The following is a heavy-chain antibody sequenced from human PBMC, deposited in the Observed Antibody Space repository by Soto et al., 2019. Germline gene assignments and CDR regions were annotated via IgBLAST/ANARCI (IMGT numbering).Heavy chain of an antibody. CDR2: IKSKTDGGTT. V-gene: IGHV3-15*01. CDR3: TTDLYFSMTPVNY. Sequence: EVQLVESGGGLVKPGGSLRLSCAASGFTFSNAWMSWVRQAPGKGLEWVGRIKSKTDGGTTDYAAPVKGRFTISRDDSKNTLYLQMNSLKTEDTAVYYCTTDLYFSMTPVNYWGQGTLVTVSS. CDR1: GFTFSNAW. J-gene: IGHJ4*02. D-gene: IGHD4-4*01.